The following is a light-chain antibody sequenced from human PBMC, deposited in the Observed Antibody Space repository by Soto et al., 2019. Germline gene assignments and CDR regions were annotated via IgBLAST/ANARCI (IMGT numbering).Light chain of an antibody. CDR3: CSYGFSSTSI. Sequence: QSVLTQPASVSGSPGQSITISCTGTSSDVGSYNLVSWYQQHPGKAPRLMIYEGSRRPSGVSYRFSGSKSGNTASLTISGLQAEDAADYYCCSYGFSSTSIFGGGTQLTVL. J-gene: IGLJ2*01. CDR2: EGS. V-gene: IGLV2-23*01. CDR1: SSDVGSYNL.